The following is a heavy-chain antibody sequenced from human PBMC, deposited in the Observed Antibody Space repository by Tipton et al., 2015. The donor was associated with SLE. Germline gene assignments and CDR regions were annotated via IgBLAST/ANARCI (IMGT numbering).Heavy chain of an antibody. V-gene: IGHV4-34*01. CDR3: ARAPGLDRDYYYYYYMDV. J-gene: IGHJ6*03. CDR2: INHLGST. Sequence: TLSLTCAVYGGPFSDYYWSWIRQPPGKGLEWIAEINHLGSTRHSPSLKSRVTISVDTSKNQFSLKLSSVTAADTAVYYCARAPGLDRDYYYYYYMDVWGKGTTVTVSS. CDR1: GGPFSDYY. D-gene: IGHD3/OR15-3a*01.